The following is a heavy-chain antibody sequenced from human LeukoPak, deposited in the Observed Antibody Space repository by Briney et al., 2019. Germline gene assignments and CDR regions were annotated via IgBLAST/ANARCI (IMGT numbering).Heavy chain of an antibody. CDR1: GGSISSYY. CDR3: ARSRAGSSWYFDL. V-gene: IGHV4-59*08. J-gene: IGHJ2*01. D-gene: IGHD3-10*01. CDR2: IYYSGST. Sequence: SETLSLTCTVSGGSISSYYWSWIRQPPGRGLEWIGYIYYSGSTNYNPSLKSRVTISVDTSKNQFSLKLSSVTAADTAVYYCARSRAGSSWYFDLWGRGTLVTVSS.